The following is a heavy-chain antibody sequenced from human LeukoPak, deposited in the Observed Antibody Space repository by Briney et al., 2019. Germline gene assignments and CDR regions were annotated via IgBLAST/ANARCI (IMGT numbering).Heavy chain of an antibody. CDR2: IYDSGST. V-gene: IGHV4-59*08. CDR3: ARQSISGSSLSYFDY. J-gene: IGHJ4*02. D-gene: IGHD3-22*01. CDR1: GGSISSYY. Sequence: KPSETLSLTCTVSGGSISSYYWGWIGQPPGKGLEWIGNIYDSGSTNYNPSLKSRVTISVDTSKNQCSLKLSSVTAADTAVYYCARQSISGSSLSYFDYWGQGTLVNVSS.